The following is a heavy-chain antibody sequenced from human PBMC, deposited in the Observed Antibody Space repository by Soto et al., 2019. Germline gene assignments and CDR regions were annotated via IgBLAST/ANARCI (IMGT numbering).Heavy chain of an antibody. V-gene: IGHV4-34*01. Sequence: ETLSLTCAVYGGSFSGYYWSWIRQPPGKGLEWIGEINHSGSTNYNPSLKSRVTISVDTSKNQFSLKLSSVTAADTAVYYCARVPWQVLGWFDPWGQGTLVTVSS. CDR2: INHSGST. D-gene: IGHD7-27*01. J-gene: IGHJ5*02. CDR1: GGSFSGYY. CDR3: ARVPWQVLGWFDP.